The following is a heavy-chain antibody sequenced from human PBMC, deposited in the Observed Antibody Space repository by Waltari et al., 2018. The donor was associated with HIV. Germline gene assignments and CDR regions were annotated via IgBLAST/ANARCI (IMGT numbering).Heavy chain of an antibody. CDR3: AHRGERTSCSGGSCYEVDWFDP. J-gene: IGHJ5*02. V-gene: IGHV2-5*01. CDR1: GFSLSNSGVG. Sequence: QITLKESGPTLVKPTQTLTLTCTFSGFSLSNSGVGVGWIRQPPGKALEWLALIYWNDDKRHSPSLKSRLIITKDTSKNQVVLTMTNMDPVDTATYYCAHRGERTSCSGGSCYEVDWFDPWGQGTLVTVSS. CDR2: IYWNDDK. D-gene: IGHD2-15*01.